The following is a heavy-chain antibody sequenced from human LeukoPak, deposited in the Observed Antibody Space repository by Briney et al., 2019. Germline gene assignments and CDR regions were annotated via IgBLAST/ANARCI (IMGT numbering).Heavy chain of an antibody. Sequence: SETLSLTCTVSGGSISSYYWSWIRQPPGKGLEWIGSMYYSGTTYYNPSLKSRVTISVDTSKNQFSLKLSSVTAADTAVYYCARHPGYYYYYMDVWGKGTTVTISS. CDR3: ARHPGYYYYYMDV. CDR1: GGSISSYY. V-gene: IGHV4-39*01. J-gene: IGHJ6*03. CDR2: MYYSGTT.